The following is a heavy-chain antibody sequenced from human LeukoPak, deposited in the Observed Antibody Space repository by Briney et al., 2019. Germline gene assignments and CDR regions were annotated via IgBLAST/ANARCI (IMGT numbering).Heavy chain of an antibody. CDR2: IYHSGST. Sequence: PSETLSLTCTVSGGSISSGGYYWSWIRQPPGKGLEWIGEIYHSGSTNYNPSLKSRVTISVDKSKNQFSLKLSSVTAADTAVYYCAGLSIAAAGYPVYYYYGMDVWGQGTTVTVSS. CDR1: GGSISSGGYY. J-gene: IGHJ6*02. D-gene: IGHD6-13*01. CDR3: AGLSIAAAGYPVYYYYGMDV. V-gene: IGHV4-39*07.